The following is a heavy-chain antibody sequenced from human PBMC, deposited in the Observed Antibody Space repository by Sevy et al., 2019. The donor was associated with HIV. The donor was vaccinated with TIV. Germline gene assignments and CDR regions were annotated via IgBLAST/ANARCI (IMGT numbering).Heavy chain of an antibody. Sequence: GGSLRLSCTTSGFTFGDYAMSWVRQAPGEGLDWVGLIRSKTFGGTTEYAAAVKGRFSISRDDSKNITYLQMNSLKNEATAVYYCTRIRGTISPLYYFGMDVWGQGTTVTVSS. J-gene: IGHJ6*02. V-gene: IGHV3-49*04. D-gene: IGHD3-10*01. CDR3: TRIRGTISPLYYFGMDV. CDR2: IRSKTFGGTT. CDR1: GFTFGDYA.